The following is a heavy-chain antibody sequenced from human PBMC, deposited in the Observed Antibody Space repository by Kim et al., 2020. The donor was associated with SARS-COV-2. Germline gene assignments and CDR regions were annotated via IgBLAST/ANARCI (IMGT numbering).Heavy chain of an antibody. V-gene: IGHV3-49*02. D-gene: IGHD3-10*01. J-gene: IGHJ4*02. CDR3: TRGVWFADY. Sequence: GGTIEYAASVKGRFSISRDDSKSIAYLQMNSLKTEDTAVYYCTRGVWFADYWGQGTLVTVTS. CDR2: GGTI.